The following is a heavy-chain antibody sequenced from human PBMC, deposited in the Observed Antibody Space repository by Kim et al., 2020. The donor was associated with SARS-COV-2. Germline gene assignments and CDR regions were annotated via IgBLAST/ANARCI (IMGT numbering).Heavy chain of an antibody. D-gene: IGHD3-10*02. CDR2: ISGYTGNT. CDR3: ARGYLFGEPDY. J-gene: IGHJ4*02. Sequence: ASVKVSCKTSGYTFTNYGVSWVRQAPGQGLEWMGWISGYTGNTNYAQKLQGRVTMTTDTSTSTGYMELRSLRSDDTAVYYCARGYLFGEPDYWGQGTLVTVSS. CDR1: GYTFTNYG. V-gene: IGHV1-18*01.